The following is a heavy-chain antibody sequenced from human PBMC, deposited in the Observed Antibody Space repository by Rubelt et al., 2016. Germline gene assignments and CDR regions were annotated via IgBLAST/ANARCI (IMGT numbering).Heavy chain of an antibody. V-gene: IGHV3-7*03. CDR2: IKFDGTEK. Sequence: VQLVESGGGVVQPGGSLRLSCASSGFTFGTSWMNWVRQAPGKGPERVATIKFDGTEKYYPGSVKGRFTISRDNGKNSVDLVRNALGAEDTAVYYCVGDVNWGRGTLVTVSS. CDR1: GFTFGTSW. CDR3: VGDVN. J-gene: IGHJ4*01.